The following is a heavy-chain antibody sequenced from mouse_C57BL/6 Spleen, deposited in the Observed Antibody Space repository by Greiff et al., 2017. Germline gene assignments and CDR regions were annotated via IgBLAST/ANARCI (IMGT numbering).Heavy chain of an antibody. Sequence: EVQLVESGGGLVQPGGSLSLSCAASGFTFTDYYMSWVRQPPGKALEWLGFIRNKANGYTTEYSASVKGRFTISRDNSQSILYLQMNALRAEDSATYYCARYWRGWGYFDVWGTGTTVTVSS. D-gene: IGHD3-3*01. CDR3: ARYWRGWGYFDV. CDR1: GFTFTDYY. V-gene: IGHV7-3*01. CDR2: IRNKANGYTT. J-gene: IGHJ1*03.